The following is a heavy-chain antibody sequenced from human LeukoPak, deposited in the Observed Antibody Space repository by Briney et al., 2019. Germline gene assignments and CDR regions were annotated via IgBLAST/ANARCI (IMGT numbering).Heavy chain of an antibody. CDR1: GGTFSSYA. J-gene: IGHJ4*02. D-gene: IGHD6-6*01. V-gene: IGHV1-69*05. CDR3: ASDDVEYSSSSYFDY. CDR2: IIPIFGTA. Sequence: PRASVKVSXKASGGTFSSYAISWVRQAPGQGLEWMGRIIPIFGTANYAQKFQGRVTITTDESTSTAYMELSSLRSEDPAVYYCASDDVEYSSSSYFDYWGQGTLVTVSS.